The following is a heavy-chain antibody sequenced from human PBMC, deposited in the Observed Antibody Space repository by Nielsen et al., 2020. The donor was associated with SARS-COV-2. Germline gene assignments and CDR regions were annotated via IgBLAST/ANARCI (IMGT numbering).Heavy chain of an antibody. J-gene: IGHJ6*02. CDR1: GDSIRYSRYY. D-gene: IGHD2/OR15-2a*01. CDR3: VRDTLSHGLDV. Sequence: SETLSLTCSVSGDSIRYSRYYWTWVRQLPGRGPEWIGNIHYTGSANYSPSLKSRLSMSLEASRNQFSLSVKSMTAADSAEYYCVRDTLSHGLDVWGQGITVTVSS. CDR2: IHYTGSA. V-gene: IGHV4-31*03.